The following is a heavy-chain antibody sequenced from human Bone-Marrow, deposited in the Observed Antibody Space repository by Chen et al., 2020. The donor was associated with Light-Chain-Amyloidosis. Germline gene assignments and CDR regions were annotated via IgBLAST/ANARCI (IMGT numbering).Heavy chain of an antibody. CDR1: GLIVSGSY. CDR2: SYSGGST. V-gene: IGHV3-53*02. D-gene: IGHD2-15*01. CDR3: AREACSGTSCYGLDV. Sequence: EVQLVETGGGLIQPGGSLRLSCAASGLIVSGSYMNWVRQAPGKGLEWVSASYSGGSTHYADSVKGRFTISRDNSKNTLYLQMNSLRAEDTAVYYCAREACSGTSCYGLDVWGQGTTVTVSS. J-gene: IGHJ6*02.